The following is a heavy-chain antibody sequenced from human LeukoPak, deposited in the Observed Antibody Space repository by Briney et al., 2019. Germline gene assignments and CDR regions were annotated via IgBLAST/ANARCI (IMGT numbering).Heavy chain of an antibody. CDR3: ARGFVIAVAGNFDY. CDR1: GYTFTSYD. J-gene: IGHJ4*02. D-gene: IGHD6-19*01. Sequence: GASVTVSCKASGYTFTSYDINWVRQATGQGLEWMGWMNPNSGNTGYAQKFQGRVTMTRNTSISTAYMELSSLRSEDTAVYYRARGFVIAVAGNFDYWGQGTLVTVSS. CDR2: MNPNSGNT. V-gene: IGHV1-8*01.